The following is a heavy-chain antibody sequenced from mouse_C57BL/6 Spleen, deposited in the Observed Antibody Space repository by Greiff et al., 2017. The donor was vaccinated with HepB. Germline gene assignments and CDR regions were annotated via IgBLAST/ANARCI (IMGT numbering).Heavy chain of an antibody. J-gene: IGHJ4*01. CDR1: GFTFSSYA. CDR3: AREGYSNYGGYAMDY. D-gene: IGHD2-5*01. V-gene: IGHV5-4*01. Sequence: DVMLVESGGGLVKPGGSLKLSCAASGFTFSSYAMSWVRQTPEKRLEWVATISDGGSYTYYPDNVKGRFTISRDNAKNNLYLQMSHLKSEDTAMYYCAREGYSNYGGYAMDYWGQGTSVTVSS. CDR2: ISDGGSYT.